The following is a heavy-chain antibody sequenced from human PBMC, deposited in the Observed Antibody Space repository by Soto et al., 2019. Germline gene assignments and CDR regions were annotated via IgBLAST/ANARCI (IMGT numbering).Heavy chain of an antibody. CDR1: GFTFSSYA. J-gene: IGHJ4*02. Sequence: EVQLLASGGGLVQPGGSLRLSCAASGFTFSSYAMSWVRQAPGKGLEWVSAISGSGDNTFYADSVKGRITISRDNSKNTLYLQMNSLRAEDTAVYYCAKEGLVRGVIKYIDYWGQGTLVTVSS. V-gene: IGHV3-23*01. CDR3: AKEGLVRGVIKYIDY. CDR2: ISGSGDNT. D-gene: IGHD3-10*01.